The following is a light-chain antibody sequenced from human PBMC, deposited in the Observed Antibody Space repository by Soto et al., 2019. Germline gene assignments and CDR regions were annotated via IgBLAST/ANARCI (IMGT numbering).Light chain of an antibody. J-gene: IGLJ2*01. CDR3: CSYAGSSTLG. CDR1: SSDVGSYNL. CDR2: EGS. V-gene: IGLV2-23*01. Sequence: QSVLTQPASVSGSPGQSITISCTGTSSDVGSYNLVSWYQQHPGKAPKLMIYEGSKRPSGVSKRFSGSKSGNTASLTISGLQAEDEADYYCCSYAGSSTLGFGGGTKVTVL.